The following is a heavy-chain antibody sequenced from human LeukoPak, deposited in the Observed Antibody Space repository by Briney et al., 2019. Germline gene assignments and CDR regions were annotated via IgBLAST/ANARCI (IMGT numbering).Heavy chain of an antibody. CDR3: AKDRSTDYYYYYGMDV. CDR2: ISYDGSNK. J-gene: IGHJ6*02. CDR1: GFAFSDYA. Sequence: GGSLRLSCAASGFAFSDYAMNWVRQAPGKGLEWVAVISYDGSNKYYADSVKGRFTISRDNSKNTLYLQMNSLRAEDTAVYYCAKDRSTDYYYYYGMDVWGQGTTVTVSS. V-gene: IGHV3-30*18. D-gene: IGHD1-14*01.